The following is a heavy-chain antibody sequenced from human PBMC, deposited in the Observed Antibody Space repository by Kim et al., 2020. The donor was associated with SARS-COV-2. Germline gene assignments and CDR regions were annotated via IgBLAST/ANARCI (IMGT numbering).Heavy chain of an antibody. CDR3: AIDGEAYCSSTSCYTFYYG. Sequence: ASVKVSCKASGYTFTSYAMHWVRQAPGQRLEWMGWINAGNGNTKYSQKFQGRVTITRDTSASTVYMELSSLISEVTAVYYCAIDGEAYCSSTSCYTFYYG. D-gene: IGHD2-2*02. CDR1: GYTFTSYA. CDR2: INAGNGNT. V-gene: IGHV1-3*01. J-gene: IGHJ6*01.